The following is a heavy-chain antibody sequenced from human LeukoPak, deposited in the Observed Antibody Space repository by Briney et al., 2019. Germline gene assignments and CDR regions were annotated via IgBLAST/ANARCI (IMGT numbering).Heavy chain of an antibody. V-gene: IGHV1-46*01. J-gene: IGHJ6*02. CDR3: ATGRCSSTSCYYYYGMDV. Sequence: GASVKVSCKASGYTFTSYYMHWVRQVPGQGLEWMGIINPSGGSTSYAQKFQGRVTMTEDTSTDTAYMELSSLRSEDTAVYYCATGRCSSTSCYYYYGMDVWGQGTTVTVSS. CDR2: INPSGGST. CDR1: GYTFTSYY. D-gene: IGHD2-2*01.